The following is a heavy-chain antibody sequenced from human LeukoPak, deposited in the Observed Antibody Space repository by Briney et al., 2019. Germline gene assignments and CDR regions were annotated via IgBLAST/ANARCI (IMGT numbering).Heavy chain of an antibody. CDR3: ARFRNTWFGELNYFDY. D-gene: IGHD3-10*01. V-gene: IGHV4-39*01. J-gene: IGHJ4*02. CDR1: GGSISSSSYY. Sequence: SETLSLTCTVSGGSISSSSYYWGWIRQPPGKGLEWIGSIYYSGSTYYNPSLKSRVTISVDTSKNQFSLKLSSVTAADTAVYYCARFRNTWFGELNYFDYWGQGTLVTVSS. CDR2: IYYSGST.